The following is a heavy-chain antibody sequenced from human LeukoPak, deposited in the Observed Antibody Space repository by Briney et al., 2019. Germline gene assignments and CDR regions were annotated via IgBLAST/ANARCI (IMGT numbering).Heavy chain of an antibody. D-gene: IGHD5-12*01. V-gene: IGHV3-30*18. CDR1: GFTFSSYG. CDR2: ISYDGSNK. CDR3: AKYSGHDS. Sequence: PGRSLRLSCAASGFTFSSYGMHWVRQAPGKGLEWVAVISYDGSNKYYADSVKGRFTISRDNSKNTLYLQMNSLRAEDTAVYYCAKYSGHDSWGQGTLVTVSS. J-gene: IGHJ4*02.